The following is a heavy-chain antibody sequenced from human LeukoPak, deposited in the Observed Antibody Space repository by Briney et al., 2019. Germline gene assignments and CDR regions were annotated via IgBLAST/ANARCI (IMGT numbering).Heavy chain of an antibody. J-gene: IGHJ4*02. Sequence: SETLSLTCSVSDGSITSSSHYWGWIREPPGKGLEWIGSVYYSGNTYYNPSLKSRVTISVDMSKNQFSLKLSSVTAADTAMYYCARSKYGSSFDYWGRGTLVTVSS. CDR3: ARSKYGSSFDY. CDR2: VYYSGNT. D-gene: IGHD6-6*01. CDR1: DGSITSSSHY. V-gene: IGHV4-39*01.